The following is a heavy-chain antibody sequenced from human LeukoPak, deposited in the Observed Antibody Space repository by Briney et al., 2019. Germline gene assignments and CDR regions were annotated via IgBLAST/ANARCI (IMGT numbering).Heavy chain of an antibody. CDR1: GVAFGCYA. J-gene: IGHJ4*02. Sequence: PGGSLRLSCVASGVAFGCYAMHWVRQAPGKGLEWVAVISYDGSNKYYADSVKGRFTISRDNSKNTLYLQMNSLRAEDTAVYYCARGANYYDSSAVFYWGQGTLVTVSS. CDR2: ISYDGSNK. D-gene: IGHD3-22*01. CDR3: ARGANYYDSSAVFY. V-gene: IGHV3-30*01.